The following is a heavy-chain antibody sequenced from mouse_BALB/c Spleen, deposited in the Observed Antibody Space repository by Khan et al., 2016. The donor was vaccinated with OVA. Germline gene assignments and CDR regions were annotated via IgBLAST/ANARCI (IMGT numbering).Heavy chain of an antibody. J-gene: IGHJ3*01. CDR1: GYTFTSYV. V-gene: IGHV1S136*01. D-gene: IGHD1-1*01. CDR3: LWSLFYFGSADEGFAY. CDR2: ISPNSDGS. Sequence: EVKLQESGPELVKPGASVKMSCKASGYTFTSYVMHWVKQKPRQGLEWIGYISPNSDGSKYNEKFRGKATLTSDKSSSTAYMEISSLTSEDSAVYYFLWSLFYFGSADEGFAYWGQGTLVTVSA.